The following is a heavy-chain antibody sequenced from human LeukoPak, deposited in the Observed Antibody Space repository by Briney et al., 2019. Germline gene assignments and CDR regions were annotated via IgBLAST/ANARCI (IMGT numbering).Heavy chain of an antibody. CDR1: GGTFSSYA. CDR3: ARGWYSSFPVGTDAFDI. Sequence: ASVKVSCKASGGTFSSYAISWVRQAPGQGLEWMGGIIPIFGTANYAQKFQGRVTITRNTSISTAYMELSSLRSEDTAVYYCARGWYSSFPVGTDAFDIWGQGTMVTVSS. CDR2: IIPIFGTA. V-gene: IGHV1-69*05. J-gene: IGHJ3*02. D-gene: IGHD6-13*01.